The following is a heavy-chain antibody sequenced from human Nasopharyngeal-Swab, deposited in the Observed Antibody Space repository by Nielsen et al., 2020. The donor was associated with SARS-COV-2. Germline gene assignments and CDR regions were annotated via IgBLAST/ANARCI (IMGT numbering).Heavy chain of an antibody. J-gene: IGHJ6*02. V-gene: IGHV4-39*01. CDR3: ARRGDPSRMPSYSTYYYYGMDV. D-gene: IGHD2-21*01. CDR2: IYYSGST. Sequence: WIRQPPGKGLEWIGSIYYSGSTYYNPSLKSRVTISVDTPKNQFSLKLSSVTAADTAVYYCARRGDPSRMPSYSTYYYYGMDVWGQGTTVTVS.